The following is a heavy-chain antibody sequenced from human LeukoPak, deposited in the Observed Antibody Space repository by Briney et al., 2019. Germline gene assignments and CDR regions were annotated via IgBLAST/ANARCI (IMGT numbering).Heavy chain of an antibody. CDR2: ISGSGSTI. V-gene: IGHV3-48*03. Sequence: GGSLRLSCAASGFTFSSYEMNWVRQAPGKGLEWVSYISGSGSTIYYADSVKGRFTISRDNAKNSLYLQMNSLRAEDTAVYYCARDGFIAVAGTGRGDFDYWGQGTLVTVSS. D-gene: IGHD6-19*01. J-gene: IGHJ4*02. CDR3: ARDGFIAVAGTGRGDFDY. CDR1: GFTFSSYE.